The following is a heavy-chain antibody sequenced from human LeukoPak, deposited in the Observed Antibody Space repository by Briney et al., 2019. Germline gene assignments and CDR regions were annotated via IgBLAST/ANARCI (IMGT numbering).Heavy chain of an antibody. J-gene: IGHJ4*02. D-gene: IGHD4-17*01. V-gene: IGHV4-39*01. CDR3: ARHFSTVTSRGFDY. CDR1: GDSIGGSNYY. CDR2: MFYTGQT. Sequence: PSETLSLTCTVSGDSIGGSNYYWGWIRQPPGKGLEWIGSMFYTGQTYYNPSLKGRVTISVDTSKNQFSLSLSSVTAADTALYYCARHFSTVTSRGFDYWGQGILVTVSS.